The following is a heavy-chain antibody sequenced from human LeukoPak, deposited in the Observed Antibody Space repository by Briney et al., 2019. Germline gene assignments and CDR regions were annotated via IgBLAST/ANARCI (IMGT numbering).Heavy chain of an antibody. V-gene: IGHV3-23*01. CDR1: GFTFSSFA. Sequence: GGSLRLSCAASGFTFSSFAMSWVRQAPGKGLEWVSTISGSGGSTYYADSVKGRFTISRDNSKNTLYLRMNSLRAEDTAVYYCALTRGNTFRIYYFDYWGQGTLVTVSS. CDR3: ALTRGNTFRIYYFDY. J-gene: IGHJ4*02. D-gene: IGHD7-27*01. CDR2: ISGSGGST.